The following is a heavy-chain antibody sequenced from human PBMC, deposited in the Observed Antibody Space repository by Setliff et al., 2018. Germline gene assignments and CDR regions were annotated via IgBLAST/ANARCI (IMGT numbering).Heavy chain of an antibody. D-gene: IGHD1-26*01. CDR2: INTNTGSP. CDR1: GYAFTTYA. CDR3: ASQMGTSETYPK. Sequence: ASVKVSCKASGYAFTTYAITWMRQAPGQGLEYMGWINTNTGSPSYAQGFTGRSVFSLDTSVSTAYLQISSLKAEDTAVYYCASQMGTSETYPKWGQGTPVTVSS. J-gene: IGHJ4*02. V-gene: IGHV7-4-1*02.